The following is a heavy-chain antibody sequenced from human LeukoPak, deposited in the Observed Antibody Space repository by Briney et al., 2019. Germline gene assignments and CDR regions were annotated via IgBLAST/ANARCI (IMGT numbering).Heavy chain of an antibody. V-gene: IGHV3-7*01. CDR2: ISHDESHR. J-gene: IGHJ4*02. Sequence: GGSLRLSCAASGFTFSNVWMTWVRQVPGKGQERVATISHDESHRHYADSVRGRFTISRDNAEKSLYLQMNSLRADDTAMYYCALNSGYYRLDSWGQSTLVIVSS. D-gene: IGHD5-12*01. CDR3: ALNSGYYRLDS. CDR1: GFTFSNVW.